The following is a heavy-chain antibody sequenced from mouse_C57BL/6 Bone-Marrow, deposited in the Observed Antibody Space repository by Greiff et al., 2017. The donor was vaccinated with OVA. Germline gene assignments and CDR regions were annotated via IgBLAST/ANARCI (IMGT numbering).Heavy chain of an antibody. Sequence: LVESGAELVRPGASVKLSCKASGYTFTDYYINWVKQRPGQGLEWIARIYPGSGNTYYNEKFKGKATLTAEKSSSTAYMQLSSLTSEDSAVYFCARVYDGYLAWFAYWGQGTLVTVSA. J-gene: IGHJ3*01. V-gene: IGHV1-76*01. CDR3: ARVYDGYLAWFAY. CDR2: IYPGSGNT. D-gene: IGHD2-3*01. CDR1: GYTFTDYY.